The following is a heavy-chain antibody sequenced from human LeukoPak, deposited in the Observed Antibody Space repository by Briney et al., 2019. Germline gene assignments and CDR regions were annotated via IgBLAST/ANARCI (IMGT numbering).Heavy chain of an antibody. CDR1: GFTFSNYA. CDR3: AKLRLRYFDY. CDR2: ISGSGGST. V-gene: IGHV3-23*01. J-gene: IGHJ4*02. D-gene: IGHD3-9*01. Sequence: GGSLRLSCEASGFTFSNYAMNWVRQAPGKGLEWVSAISGSGGSTYYADSVKGRFTISRDNSKNTLYLQMNSLRAEDTAVYYCAKLRLRYFDYWGQGTLVTVSS.